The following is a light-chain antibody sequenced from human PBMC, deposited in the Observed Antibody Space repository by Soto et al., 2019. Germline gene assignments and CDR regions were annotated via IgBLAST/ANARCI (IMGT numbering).Light chain of an antibody. J-gene: IGLJ2*01. CDR3: CSYAGSYTLV. Sequence: QSALTQPRSVSGSPGQSVTISCTGTSSDIGGYNYVSWYQQHPGKAPKVMIYDVSKRPSGVPDRFSGSKSGNTASLTISGPQADDEADYYCCSYAGSYTLVFGGGTKVTVL. V-gene: IGLV2-11*01. CDR1: SSDIGGYNY. CDR2: DVS.